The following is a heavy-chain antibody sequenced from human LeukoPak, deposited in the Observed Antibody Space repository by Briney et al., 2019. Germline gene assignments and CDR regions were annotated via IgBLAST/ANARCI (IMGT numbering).Heavy chain of an antibody. CDR1: GYSFSSHW. CDR2: MYLGDFDT. Sequence: GESLQISCQGSGYSFSSHWIGWVRQMPGKGLEWMGIMYLGDFDTRYSPSFQGQVTISADKSISTAYLQWSSLKASDTAMYYCARHSPNTGGWPFDYWGQGTLVTVSS. CDR3: ARHSPNTGGWPFDY. V-gene: IGHV5-51*01. J-gene: IGHJ4*02. D-gene: IGHD6-19*01.